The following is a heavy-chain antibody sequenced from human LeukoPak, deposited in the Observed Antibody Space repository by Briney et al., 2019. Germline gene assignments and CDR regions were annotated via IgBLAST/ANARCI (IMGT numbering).Heavy chain of an antibody. D-gene: IGHD2/OR15-2a*01. Sequence: SETLSLTCTVSGGSISSSSYYWGWIRQPPGKGLEWIGSIYYSGNTYYNPSLKGRVTISVDTSKNQFSLKLSSVTAADTAVYYCARDQANFYPTVGWFDPWGQGTLVTVSS. CDR3: ARDQANFYPTVGWFDP. V-gene: IGHV4-39*07. CDR1: GGSISSSSYY. CDR2: IYYSGNT. J-gene: IGHJ5*02.